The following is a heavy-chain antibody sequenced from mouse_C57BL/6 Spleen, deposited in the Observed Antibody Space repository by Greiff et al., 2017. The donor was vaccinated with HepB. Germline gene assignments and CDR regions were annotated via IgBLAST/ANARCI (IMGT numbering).Heavy chain of an antibody. CDR1: GFTFSNYW. J-gene: IGHJ3*01. V-gene: IGHV6-3*01. CDR2: IRLKSDNYAT. CDR3: TAEGFAY. Sequence: EVQRVESGGGLVQPGGSMKLSCVASGFTFSNYWMNWVRQSPEKGLEWVAQIRLKSDNYATHYAESVKGRFTISRDESKSSVYLQMNNLRDEDTGIYYCTAEGFAYWGQGTLVTVSA.